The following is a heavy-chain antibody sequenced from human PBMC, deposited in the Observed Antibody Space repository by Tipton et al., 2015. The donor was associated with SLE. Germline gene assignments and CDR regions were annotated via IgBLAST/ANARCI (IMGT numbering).Heavy chain of an antibody. V-gene: IGHV4-39*01. J-gene: IGHJ4*02. CDR1: GGSISNTLYY. Sequence: TLSLTCTVSGGSISNTLYYWGWIRQPPGKGLEWIGSVPYTGSTNYNPSLRSRVTISVDTSKNQLTLRLRSVTAAETAVYYCARQRSISSSYFRDYFDYWGQGNPVTVSS. CDR2: VPYTGST. D-gene: IGHD2-15*01. CDR3: ARQRSISSSYFRDYFDY.